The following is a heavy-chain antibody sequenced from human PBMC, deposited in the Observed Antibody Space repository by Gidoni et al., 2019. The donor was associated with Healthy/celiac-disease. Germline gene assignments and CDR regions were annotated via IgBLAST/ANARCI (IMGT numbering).Heavy chain of an antibody. V-gene: IGHV4-61*01. CDR2: IYYSGST. J-gene: IGHJ4*02. CDR1: GGSVSSGSYY. Sequence: QVQLQESGPGLVKPSETLSLTCTVSGGSVSSGSYYWSWLRQPPGKGLEWIGYIYYSGSTNYNPSLKSRVTISVDTSKNQFSLKLSSVTAEDTAVYYCASARLGPFDYWGQGTLVTVSS. CDR3: ASARLGPFDY.